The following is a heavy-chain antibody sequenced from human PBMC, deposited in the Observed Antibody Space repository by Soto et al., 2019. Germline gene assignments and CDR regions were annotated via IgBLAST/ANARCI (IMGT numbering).Heavy chain of an antibody. V-gene: IGHV1-46*01. J-gene: IGHJ4*02. D-gene: IGHD3-22*01. Sequence: ASVKVSCKASGYTFTSYYMHWVRQAPGQGLEWMGIINPSGGSTSYAQKFQGRVTMTRDTSTSTVYMELSSLRSEDTAVYYCARGPTLYYDSSGYFDYWGQGTLVTVSS. CDR1: GYTFTSYY. CDR2: INPSGGST. CDR3: ARGPTLYYDSSGYFDY.